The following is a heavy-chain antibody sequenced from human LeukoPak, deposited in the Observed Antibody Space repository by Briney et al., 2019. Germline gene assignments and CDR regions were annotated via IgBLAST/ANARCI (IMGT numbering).Heavy chain of an antibody. Sequence: GGSLRLSCAASGFTFSSYAMSWVRQAPGKGLEWVSYISSSGSTIYYADSVKGRFTISRDNAKNSLYLQMNSLRAEDTAVYYCARSKGSSTVHDYGDYYFDYWGQGTLVTVSS. V-gene: IGHV3-48*04. CDR3: ARSKGSSTVHDYGDYYFDY. CDR2: ISSSGSTI. CDR1: GFTFSSYA. D-gene: IGHD4-17*01. J-gene: IGHJ4*02.